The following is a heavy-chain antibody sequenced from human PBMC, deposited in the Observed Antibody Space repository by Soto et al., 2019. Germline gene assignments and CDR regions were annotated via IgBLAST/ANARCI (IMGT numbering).Heavy chain of an antibody. J-gene: IGHJ4*02. D-gene: IGHD6-19*01. CDR3: ARGSYYSGWV. CDR2: TYYRSKWYS. V-gene: IGHV6-1*01. CDR1: GDSVSSTSAA. Sequence: PXQTLSLTCAISGDSVSSTSAACSWIRQSPSRGLEWLGRTYYRSKWYSDYAVSVKSRITINPDTSKNQFSLQLNSVTPEDTAVYYCARGSYYSGWVWGQGTLVTVYS.